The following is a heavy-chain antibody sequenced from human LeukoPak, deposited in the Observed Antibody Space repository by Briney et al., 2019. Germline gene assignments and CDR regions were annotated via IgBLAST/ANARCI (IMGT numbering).Heavy chain of an antibody. CDR3: AGNDWYLDL. CDR2: IYYSGST. V-gene: IGHV4-59*01. J-gene: IGHJ2*01. CDR1: GGSISSYY. Sequence: SETLSLTCTVSGGSISSYYWSWIRQPPGKGLEWIGYIYYSGSTNYNPSLKSRVTISVDTSKNQFSLKLSSVTAADTAVCYCAGNDWYLDLWGRGTLVTVSS.